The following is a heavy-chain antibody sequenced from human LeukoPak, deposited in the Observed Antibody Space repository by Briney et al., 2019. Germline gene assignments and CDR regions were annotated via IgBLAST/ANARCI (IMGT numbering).Heavy chain of an antibody. Sequence: ASVKVSCKASGYTFTSYYMHWVRQASGQGLEWMGIINPSGGSTSYAQKFQGRVTMTRDTSTSTVYMELSSLRPEDTAVYYCASLSGYSYTDLGVDYWGQGTLVTVSS. D-gene: IGHD5-18*01. CDR3: ASLSGYSYTDLGVDY. J-gene: IGHJ4*02. V-gene: IGHV1-46*01. CDR1: GYTFTSYY. CDR2: INPSGGST.